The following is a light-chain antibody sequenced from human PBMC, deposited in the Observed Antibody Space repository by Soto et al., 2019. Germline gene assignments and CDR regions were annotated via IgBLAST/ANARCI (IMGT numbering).Light chain of an antibody. V-gene: IGKV3-20*01. CDR1: QSIISN. J-gene: IGKJ3*01. Sequence: IVLTQSPGTLSLSPGDRATLSCRTSQSIISNLAWYQQKPGQAPRLLIYGSSSRATGIPDRFSGSGSGTDFTLTISRLEPEDFAVYYCQQYGSSPKITFGPGTKVEI. CDR3: QQYGSSPKIT. CDR2: GSS.